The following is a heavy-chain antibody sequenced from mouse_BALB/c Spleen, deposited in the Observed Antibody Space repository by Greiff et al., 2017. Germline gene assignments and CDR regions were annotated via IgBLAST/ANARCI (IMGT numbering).Heavy chain of an antibody. V-gene: IGHV1-7*01. CDR3: AGAWDFDY. J-gene: IGHJ2*01. Sequence: QVQLQQSGAELAKPGASVKMSCKASGYTFTSYWMHWVKQRPGKGLEWIGYINPSTGYTEYNQTFKDKATLTADKSSSTAYMQLSSLTSEDSAVYYCAGAWDFDYWGQGTTLTVSS. CDR2: INPSTGYT. CDR1: GYTFTSYW. D-gene: IGHD4-1*01.